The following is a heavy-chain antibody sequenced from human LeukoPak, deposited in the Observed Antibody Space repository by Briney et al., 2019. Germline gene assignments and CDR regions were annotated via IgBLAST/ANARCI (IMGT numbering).Heavy chain of an antibody. J-gene: IGHJ4*02. D-gene: IGHD3-10*01. CDR2: IYYSGST. CDR1: GGSISSYY. V-gene: IGHV4-59*01. CDR3: ARDRRDYYGSGSVFDY. Sequence: SETLSLTCTVSGGSISSYYWSWIRQPPGKGLEWIGYIYYSGSTNYNPSLKSRVTISVDTSKNQFSLKLSSVIAADTAVYYCARDRRDYYGSGSVFDYWGQGTLVTVSS.